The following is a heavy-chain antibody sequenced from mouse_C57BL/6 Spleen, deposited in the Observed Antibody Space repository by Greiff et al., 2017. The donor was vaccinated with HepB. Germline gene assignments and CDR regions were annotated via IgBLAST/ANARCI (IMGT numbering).Heavy chain of an antibody. CDR2: ISSGGSYT. V-gene: IGHV5-6*01. J-gene: IGHJ2*01. CDR1: GFTFSSYG. CDR3: ARRDYYYGSYFDY. Sequence: VQLKESGGDLVKPGGSLKLSCAASGFTFSSYGMSWVRQTPDKRLEWVATISSGGSYTYYPDSVKGRFTISRDNAKNTLYLQMSSLKSEDTAMYYCARRDYYYGSYFDYWGQGTTLTVSS. D-gene: IGHD1-1*01.